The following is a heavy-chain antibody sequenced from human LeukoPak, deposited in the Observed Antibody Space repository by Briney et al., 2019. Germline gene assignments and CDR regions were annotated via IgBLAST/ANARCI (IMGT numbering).Heavy chain of an antibody. V-gene: IGHV3-21*01. Sequence: TGGSLRLSCAASGFTFSSYSMNWVRQAPGKGLEWVSSISSSSSYIYYADSVKGRFTISRDNAKNSLYLQMNGLRAEDTAVYYCARQGTMADYWGQGTLVTVSS. CDR1: GFTFSSYS. D-gene: IGHD3-10*01. J-gene: IGHJ4*02. CDR2: ISSSSSYI. CDR3: ARQGTMADY.